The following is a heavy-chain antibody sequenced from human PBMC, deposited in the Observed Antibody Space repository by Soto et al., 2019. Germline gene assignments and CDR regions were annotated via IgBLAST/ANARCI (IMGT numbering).Heavy chain of an antibody. CDR1: GGSISRDY. V-gene: IGHV4-59*08. J-gene: IGHJ3*02. CDR3: SRQRYDFLRGHIPPEAFDI. D-gene: IGHD3-3*01. CDR2: VHYSGNT. Sequence: PSETLSLTCTVSGGSISRDYWSWIRQPPGEGLAWIGYVHYSGNTNYNPSLKSRVTISVETSKNQLSLKLSSVTAADTAVYYFSRQRYDFLRGHIPPEAFDIWGQGTMVTLSS.